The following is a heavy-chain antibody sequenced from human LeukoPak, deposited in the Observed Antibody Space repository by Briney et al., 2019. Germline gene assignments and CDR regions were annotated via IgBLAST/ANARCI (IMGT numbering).Heavy chain of an antibody. CDR2: IYYSGST. CDR3: ARMGQGVRAYFDY. D-gene: IGHD1-26*01. Sequence: SETLSLTCTVSGRYVSSSSYYWGWIRQPPGKGLEWFGSIYYSGSTYYNPSLKSRVAISVDTSKNHFSLKLSSVTAADTAVYYCARMGQGVRAYFDYWGQGTLVTVSS. J-gene: IGHJ4*02. CDR1: GRYVSSSSYY. V-gene: IGHV4-39*02.